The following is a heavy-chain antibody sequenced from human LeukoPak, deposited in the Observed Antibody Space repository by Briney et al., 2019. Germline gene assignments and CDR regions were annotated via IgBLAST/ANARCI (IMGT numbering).Heavy chain of an antibody. CDR1: GFTFSSYA. CDR2: IIGSGGST. Sequence: GGSLRLSCTASGFTFSSYAMSWVRQAPGKGLEWVSGIIGSGGSTYYADSVKGRFTIFRDNSKNTLYLQMNSLRAEDTAVYYCAKDWRYYDILTGPWGQGTLVTVSS. V-gene: IGHV3-23*01. D-gene: IGHD3-9*01. J-gene: IGHJ5*02. CDR3: AKDWRYYDILTGP.